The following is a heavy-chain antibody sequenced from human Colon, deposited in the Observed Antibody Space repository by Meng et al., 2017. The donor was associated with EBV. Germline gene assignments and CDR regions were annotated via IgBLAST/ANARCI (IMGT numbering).Heavy chain of an antibody. CDR3: ARYRLQNDYGDQLYYFDY. D-gene: IGHD4-17*01. Sequence: QVQLQQWGAGLLKPSETLSLTCPVYGWSFSGYYWSWIRQPPGKGLEWIGEISHSGSTNYNPSLKSRVTISLDTSKNQFSLRLSSVTAADTAVYYCARYRLQNDYGDQLYYFDYWGQGTLVTVSS. CDR2: ISHSGST. CDR1: GWSFSGYY. V-gene: IGHV4-34*01. J-gene: IGHJ4*02.